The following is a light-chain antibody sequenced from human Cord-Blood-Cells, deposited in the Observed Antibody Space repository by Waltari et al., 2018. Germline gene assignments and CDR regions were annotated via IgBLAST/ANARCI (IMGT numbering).Light chain of an antibody. V-gene: IGLV3-1*01. Sequence: SYELTQQPSVSVSPGQTASITCPGDKLGDKYACWYQQKPGQSPVLVIYQDSKRPSGIPERFSGSNSGNTATLTIGGTQAMDEADYYCQAWDSSTYVFGTGTKVTVL. J-gene: IGLJ1*01. CDR3: QAWDSSTYV. CDR2: QDS. CDR1: KLGDKY.